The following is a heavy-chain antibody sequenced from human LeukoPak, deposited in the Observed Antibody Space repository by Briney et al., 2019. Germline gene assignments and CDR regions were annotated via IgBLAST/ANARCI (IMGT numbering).Heavy chain of an antibody. Sequence: ASVKVSCKASGCTFSSYAISWVRQAPGQGLEWMGGIIPIFGTANYAQKFQGRVTITADESTSTAYMELSSLRSEDTAVYYCARAIYGDYAFDYWGQGTLVTVSS. CDR2: IIPIFGTA. CDR3: ARAIYGDYAFDY. J-gene: IGHJ4*02. D-gene: IGHD4-17*01. CDR1: GCTFSSYA. V-gene: IGHV1-69*13.